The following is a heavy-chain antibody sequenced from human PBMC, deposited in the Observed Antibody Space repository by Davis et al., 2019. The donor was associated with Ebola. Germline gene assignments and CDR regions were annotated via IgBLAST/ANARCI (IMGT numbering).Heavy chain of an antibody. CDR2: IDWNSANT. V-gene: IGHV3-9*01. CDR3: VKTQFLEWSYGMDV. CDR1: GFIFDDYA. J-gene: IGHJ6*02. D-gene: IGHD3-3*01. Sequence: GGSLRLSCAASGFIFDDYAMHWVRQAPGKGLEWVAGIDWNSANTGYADSVKGRFTISRDNSKNTLFLQMSSLSAEDTAVYYCVKTQFLEWSYGMDVWGQGTTVSVSS.